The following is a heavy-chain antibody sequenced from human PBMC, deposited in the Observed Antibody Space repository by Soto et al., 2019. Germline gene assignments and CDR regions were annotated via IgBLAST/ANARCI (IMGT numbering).Heavy chain of an antibody. CDR2: ISAYNGNT. J-gene: IGHJ4*02. V-gene: IGHV1-18*01. CDR1: GYTFTNYG. Sequence: QVQLVQSGAEVKKPGASVKVSCKASGYTFTNYGISWVRQAPGQGLEWMGWISAYNGNTNYAQKLQGRVTMTTDTSTSTAYMELRSLRSDDTAVYYCARDLWGTIAVRRPAPDYWGQGTLVTVSS. D-gene: IGHD6-6*01. CDR3: ARDLWGTIAVRRPAPDY.